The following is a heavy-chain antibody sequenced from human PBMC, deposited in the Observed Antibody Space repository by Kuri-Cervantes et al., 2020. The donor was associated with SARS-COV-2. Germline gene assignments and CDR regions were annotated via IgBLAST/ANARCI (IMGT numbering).Heavy chain of an antibody. Sequence: GGSLRLSCAASGFTFSSYEMNWVRQAPGKGLEWVSSISSSSSYIYYADSVKGRFTISRDNAKNSLYLQMNSLRAEDTAVYYCARDAHSTPGGYWGQGTLVTVSS. CDR1: GFTFSSYE. CDR3: ARDAHSTPGGY. J-gene: IGHJ4*02. V-gene: IGHV3-21*01. D-gene: IGHD6-13*01. CDR2: ISSSSSYI.